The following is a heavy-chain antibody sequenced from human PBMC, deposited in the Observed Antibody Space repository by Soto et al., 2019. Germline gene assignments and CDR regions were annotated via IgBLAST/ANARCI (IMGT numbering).Heavy chain of an antibody. CDR1: GGSISSGGYS. D-gene: IGHD4-4*01. Sequence: QLQLQESGSGLVKPSQTLSLTCAVSGGSISSGGYSWTWIRQPPGKGLEWIGYIYHSGSTYYNPSRKSRVTISVDRSKNQFALKLSSVPAADTAVYYCARGMTTVTTLDYWGQGTLVTVSS. J-gene: IGHJ4*02. V-gene: IGHV4-30-2*01. CDR3: ARGMTTVTTLDY. CDR2: IYHSGST.